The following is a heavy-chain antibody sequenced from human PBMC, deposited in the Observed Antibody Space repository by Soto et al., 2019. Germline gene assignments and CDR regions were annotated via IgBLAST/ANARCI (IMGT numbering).Heavy chain of an antibody. Sequence: GGSLRLSCAASGFTFSSYAMSWVRQAPGKGLEWVSAISGSGGSTYYADSVKGRFTISRDNSKNTLYLQMNSLRAEDTAVYYCAKEGVVVVAATPTWFDPWGQGTLVTVSS. CDR1: GFTFSSYA. D-gene: IGHD2-15*01. CDR2: ISGSGGST. V-gene: IGHV3-23*01. CDR3: AKEGVVVVAATPTWFDP. J-gene: IGHJ5*02.